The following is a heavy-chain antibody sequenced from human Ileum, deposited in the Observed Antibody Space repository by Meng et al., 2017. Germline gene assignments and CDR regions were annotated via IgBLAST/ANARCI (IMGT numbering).Heavy chain of an antibody. J-gene: IGHJ4*02. CDR1: GGSISGSY. D-gene: IGHD2-2*02. Sequence: QVQLQVSGTGLVQPSETLPLTFTVSGGSISGSYRSWIRQFPGQGLEWLGYTYYRGTTNYNPSLRGRVTMSVDTSRAQFSLKLTSVTAADSAIYYCARGKAIPDFWGQGTLVTVSS. CDR3: ARGKAIPDF. V-gene: IGHV4-59*08. CDR2: TYYRGTT.